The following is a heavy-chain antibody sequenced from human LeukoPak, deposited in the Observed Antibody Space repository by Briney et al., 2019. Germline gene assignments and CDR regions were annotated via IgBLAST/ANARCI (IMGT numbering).Heavy chain of an antibody. CDR3: AKDPYGTRYFDY. CDR2: LSGSGYNT. D-gene: IGHD2-2*01. CDR1: GFTFSSHA. V-gene: IGHV3-23*01. J-gene: IGHJ4*02. Sequence: GGSLRLSCAASGFTFSSHALSWVRQAPGKGLEWVSSLSGSGYNTYYADSVKGRFTIPRDNSKNTVYLQMNSLRAEDTAVYYCAKDPYGTRYFDYWGQGTLVTVPS.